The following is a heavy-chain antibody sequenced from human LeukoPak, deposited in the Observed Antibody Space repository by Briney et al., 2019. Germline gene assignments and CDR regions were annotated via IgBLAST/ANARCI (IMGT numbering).Heavy chain of an antibody. CDR1: GGSISGYY. CDR2: IYSSGYS. CDR3: AGNDYGNYDFDY. D-gene: IGHD4-11*01. V-gene: IGHV4-4*08. J-gene: IGHJ4*02. Sequence: PSETLSLTCTVSGGSISGYYWSWIRQPPGKGLEWIGHIYSSGYSSYNPSLKSRVTMSVDTSKNHFSLKVTSVTAADTAMYYCAGNDYGNYDFDYWGQGTLVTVSS.